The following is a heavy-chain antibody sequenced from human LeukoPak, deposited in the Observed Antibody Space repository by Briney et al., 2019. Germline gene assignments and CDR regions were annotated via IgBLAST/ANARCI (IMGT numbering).Heavy chain of an antibody. J-gene: IGHJ4*02. Sequence: VGSLRLSCAASGFTFSTYALSWVRHSPGKWLDWVSAIRYSGSNKYYADSVKGRFTISRDNSKNTLYLQMNSLRAEDTAVYYCARDRSGSYPGYYFDYWGQGTLVTVSS. D-gene: IGHD1-26*01. CDR3: ARDRSGSYPGYYFDY. CDR2: IRYSGSNK. V-gene: IGHV3-23*01. CDR1: GFTFSTYA.